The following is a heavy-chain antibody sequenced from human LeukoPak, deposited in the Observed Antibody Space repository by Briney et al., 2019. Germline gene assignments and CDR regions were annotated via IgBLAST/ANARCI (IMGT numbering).Heavy chain of an antibody. J-gene: IGHJ4*02. V-gene: IGHV4-39*01. CDR2: IYFSGST. Sequence: SETLSLTCTVSGGSIRSSSYYWGWIRQPPGKGLEWNGSIYFSGSTYYSPSLKSRVTISVDTSKNQFSLKLSSVTAADTAVYYCARQTVTTFPEYYFDYWGQGTLVTVSS. CDR3: ARQTVTTFPEYYFDY. CDR1: GGSIRSSSYY. D-gene: IGHD4-11*01.